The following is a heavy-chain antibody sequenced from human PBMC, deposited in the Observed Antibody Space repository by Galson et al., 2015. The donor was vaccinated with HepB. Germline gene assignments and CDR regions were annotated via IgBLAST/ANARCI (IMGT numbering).Heavy chain of an antibody. CDR3: ARATWRDKEWPIFDY. J-gene: IGHJ4*02. CDR1: GYTLRTYA. CDR2: ISSGGDSS. Sequence: SLRLSCAASGYTLRTYAMTWVRQAPGKGLESVSFISSGGDSSSSYLSSVKGRFIVSKESPRNAAYLQMSSLRADDTAIYFCARATWRDKEWPIFDYWGQGTLVTVSS. D-gene: IGHD1-1*01. V-gene: IGHV3-23*01.